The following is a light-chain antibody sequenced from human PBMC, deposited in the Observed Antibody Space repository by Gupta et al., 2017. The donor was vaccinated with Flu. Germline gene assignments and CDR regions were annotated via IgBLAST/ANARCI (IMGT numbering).Light chain of an antibody. CDR2: GAS. Sequence: EIVLTQSPGTLSLSPGERATLSCRASQSVTSSYLAWYQQKPGQAPRLLIYGASSRATGIPDRFSGSGSGTDFTLTISRLEPGDFAVYYCQQDGSSLYTFGQGTKMEIK. CDR3: QQDGSSLYT. J-gene: IGKJ2*01. CDR1: QSVTSSY. V-gene: IGKV3-20*01.